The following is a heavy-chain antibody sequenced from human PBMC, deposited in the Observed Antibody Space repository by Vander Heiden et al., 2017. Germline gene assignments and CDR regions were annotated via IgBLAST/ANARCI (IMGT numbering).Heavy chain of an antibody. V-gene: IGHV4-61*01. Sequence: QVRLQESGPGLVKPSETLSLTCIVSGDSVSSGSYYWSWIRQPPGKGLECIGYVSYSGSTNYNPSLKSRVTISLDTSQNQFSLKLTSVTAADTAVYYCARDREWEIRGTSYYYYGVDVWGHGTTVTVSS. CDR1: GDSVSSGSYY. J-gene: IGHJ6*02. D-gene: IGHD1-26*01. CDR3: ARDREWEIRGTSYYYYGVDV. CDR2: VSYSGST.